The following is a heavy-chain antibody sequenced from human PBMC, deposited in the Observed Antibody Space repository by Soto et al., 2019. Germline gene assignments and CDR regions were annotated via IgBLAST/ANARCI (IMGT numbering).Heavy chain of an antibody. CDR3: AKDFKVSGSHYGTLYYYYGMDV. CDR1: GFTFSTYG. CDR2: ISYDGYLK. V-gene: IGHV3-30*18. Sequence: QVQLVESGGGVVQPGRSLRLSCAASGFTFSTYGMQWVRQAPGKGLEWVAVISYDGYLKYYVDAVKGRFTVARDNSKNTLFLEMNSLRVEDTAVYFCAKDFKVSGSHYGTLYYYYGMDVWGEGTTVTVSS. D-gene: IGHD3-10*01. J-gene: IGHJ6*04.